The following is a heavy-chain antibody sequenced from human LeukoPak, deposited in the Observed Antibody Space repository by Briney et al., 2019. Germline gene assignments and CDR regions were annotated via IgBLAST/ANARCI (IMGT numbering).Heavy chain of an antibody. CDR2: IIPILGIA. CDR1: GGTFSSYA. D-gene: IGHD1-26*01. CDR3: ARESWELPPRGAFDI. V-gene: IGHV1-69*04. Sequence: GASVKVSCKASGGTFSSYAISWVRQAPGQGLEWMGRIIPILGIANYAQKFQGRVTITADKSTSTAYMELRSLRSDDTAVYYCARESWELPPRGAFDIWGQGTMVTVSS. J-gene: IGHJ3*02.